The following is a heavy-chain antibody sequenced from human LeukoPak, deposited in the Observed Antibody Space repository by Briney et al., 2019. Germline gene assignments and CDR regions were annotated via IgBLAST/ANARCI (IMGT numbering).Heavy chain of an antibody. D-gene: IGHD2-2*01. V-gene: IGHV3-30*03. CDR1: GFTFSSYG. CDR3: ARSVVPATSRGPGY. J-gene: IGHJ4*02. Sequence: GRSLRLSCAASGFTFSSYGMHWVRQAPGKGLEWVAVISYDGSNKYYADSVKGRFTISRDNSKNTLYLQMNSLRAEDTAVNYCARSVVPATSRGPGYWGQGTLVTVSS. CDR2: ISYDGSNK.